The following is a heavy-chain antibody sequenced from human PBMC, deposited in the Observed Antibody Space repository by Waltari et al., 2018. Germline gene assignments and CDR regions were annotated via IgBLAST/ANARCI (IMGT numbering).Heavy chain of an antibody. CDR3: SRQVLGYCTSAACRRLES. Sequence: HVQLQESGPGLVKPSAPLSLTCDVSVYSINSVYYWGSIRQSPGKGLEWIATIYHAGDTFYNPSLKSRVTISMDTSKNQFSLKLNSVTAADTAVYFCSRQVLGYCTSAACRRLESWGQGTLVTVSS. CDR2: IYHAGDT. CDR1: VYSINSVYY. V-gene: IGHV4-38-2*01. D-gene: IGHD2-2*03. J-gene: IGHJ4*02.